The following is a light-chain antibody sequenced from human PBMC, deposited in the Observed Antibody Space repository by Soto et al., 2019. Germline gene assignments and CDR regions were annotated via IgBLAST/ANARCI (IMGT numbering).Light chain of an antibody. CDR3: CSFTSSSTVV. CDR2: EVS. V-gene: IGLV2-14*01. J-gene: IGLJ3*02. CDR1: SSDVGSYNY. Sequence: QSALTQPASVSGTPGQSITISCTGTSSDVGSYNYVSWYQQHPGKAPKLLIYEVSNRPSGVSNRLSGSKSGNTASLTISGLQAEDEAYYYCCSFTSSSTVVFGGGTKLTVL.